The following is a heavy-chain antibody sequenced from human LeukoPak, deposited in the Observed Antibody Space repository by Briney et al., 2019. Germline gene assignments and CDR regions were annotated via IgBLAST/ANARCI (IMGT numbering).Heavy chain of an antibody. J-gene: IGHJ4*02. CDR2: IRYDGSNK. CDR1: GSTFSSYG. Sequence: GGSLRLSCAASGSTFSSYGMHWVRQAPGKGLEWVAFIRYDGSNKYYADSVKGRFTISRDNSKNTLYLQMNSLRAEDTAVYYCAKSWGSGRLSLGLFDYWGQGTLVTVSS. D-gene: IGHD6-19*01. CDR3: AKSWGSGRLSLGLFDY. V-gene: IGHV3-30*02.